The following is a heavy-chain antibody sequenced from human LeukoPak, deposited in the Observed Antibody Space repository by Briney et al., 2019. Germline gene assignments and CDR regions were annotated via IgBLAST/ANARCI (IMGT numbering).Heavy chain of an antibody. CDR1: GFTFSSYG. V-gene: IGHV3-33*06. D-gene: IGHD5-12*01. J-gene: IGHJ4*02. CDR2: IWYDGSNK. Sequence: GGSLRLSCAASGFTFSSYGMHWVRQAPGKGLEWVAVIWYDGSNKYYADSVKGRFTISRDNSKNTLYLQMNSLRAEDTAVYYCAKEWKRWGIVANGFDYWGQGTLVTVSS. CDR3: AKEWKRWGIVANGFDY.